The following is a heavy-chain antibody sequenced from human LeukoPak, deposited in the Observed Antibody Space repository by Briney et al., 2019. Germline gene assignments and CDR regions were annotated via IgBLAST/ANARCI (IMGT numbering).Heavy chain of an antibody. CDR3: ARQGDFAGRLGELLSAFDI. CDR1: GGSISSSSYY. CDR2: IYYSGST. V-gene: IGHV4-39*01. Sequence: SETLSLTCTVSGGSISSSSYYWGWIRQPPGKGLEWIGSIYYSGSTYYNPSLKSRVTISVDTSKNQFSLKLSSVTAADTAVYYCARQGDFAGRLGELLSAFDIWGQGTMVTVSS. D-gene: IGHD3-16*01. J-gene: IGHJ3*02.